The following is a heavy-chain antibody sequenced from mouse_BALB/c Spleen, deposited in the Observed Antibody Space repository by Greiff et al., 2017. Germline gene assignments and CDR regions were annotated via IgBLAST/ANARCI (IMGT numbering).Heavy chain of an antibody. J-gene: IGHJ3*01. CDR1: GYTFTSYW. Sequence: VQLQQSGAELVKPGAPVKLSCKASGYTFTSYWMNWVKQRPGRGLEWIGRIDPSDSETHYNQKFKDKATLTVDKSSSTAYIQLSSLTSEDSAVYYCARSGGCPFAYWGQGTLVTVSA. V-gene: IGHV1-69*02. CDR2: IDPSDSET. CDR3: ARSGGCPFAY. D-gene: IGHD3-1*01.